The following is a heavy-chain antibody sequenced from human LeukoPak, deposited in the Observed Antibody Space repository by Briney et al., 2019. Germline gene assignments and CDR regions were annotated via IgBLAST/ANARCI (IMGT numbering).Heavy chain of an antibody. CDR3: AKDRIVMSGFFDY. V-gene: IGHV3-30*18. Sequence: PGGSLRLSCAASGFTFSSYGMHWVRQAPGKGLEWVAVISYDGSNKYYADSVKGRFTISRDNSKNTLYLQMISLRVEDTAIYYCAKDRIVMSGFFDYWGQGTLVTVSS. J-gene: IGHJ4*02. CDR2: ISYDGSNK. D-gene: IGHD6-19*01. CDR1: GFTFSSYG.